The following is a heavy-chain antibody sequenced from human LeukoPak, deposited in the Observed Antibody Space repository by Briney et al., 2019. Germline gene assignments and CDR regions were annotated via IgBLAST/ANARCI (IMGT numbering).Heavy chain of an antibody. Sequence: GGSLRLSCAASGFTFRSYAMSWVRQAPGKGLEWVSIIRGSTGSTNYADSVKGRFTISRDNSKNTLHLQMNSLRAEDTAVYYCAKQARATAAFFDPWGQGTLVTVSS. D-gene: IGHD6-13*01. V-gene: IGHV3-23*01. CDR2: IRGSTGST. CDR1: GFTFRSYA. CDR3: AKQARATAAFFDP. J-gene: IGHJ5*02.